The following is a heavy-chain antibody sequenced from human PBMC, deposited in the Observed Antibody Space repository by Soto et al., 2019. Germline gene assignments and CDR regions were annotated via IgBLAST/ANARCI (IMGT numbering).Heavy chain of an antibody. CDR2: IYHRGST. Sequence: PSETLSLTCAVSGGSISSTNWWNWFREPPGKGLEWIGDIYHRGSTNYNPSLKSRVTISVDKSKNQFSLRLSLVTAADTAVYYCARGLAAPTAGTLDYWGLGILVTVSS. CDR3: ARGLAAPTAGTLDY. V-gene: IGHV4-4*02. J-gene: IGHJ4*02. CDR1: GGSISSTNW. D-gene: IGHD1-1*01.